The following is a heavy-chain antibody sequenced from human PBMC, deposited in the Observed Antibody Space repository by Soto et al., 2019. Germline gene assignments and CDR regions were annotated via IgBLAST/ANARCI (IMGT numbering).Heavy chain of an antibody. CDR1: GGSISSYY. CDR3: ARRGYDILTGYSRSDYYYGMDV. J-gene: IGHJ6*02. V-gene: IGHV4-59*01. D-gene: IGHD3-9*01. CDR2: IYYSGST. Sequence: SETLSLTCTVSGGSISSYYWSWIRQPPGKGLEWIGYIYYSGSTNYNPSLKSRVTISVDTSKYQFSLKLSSVTAADTAVYYCARRGYDILTGYSRSDYYYGMDVWGQGTTVTVSS.